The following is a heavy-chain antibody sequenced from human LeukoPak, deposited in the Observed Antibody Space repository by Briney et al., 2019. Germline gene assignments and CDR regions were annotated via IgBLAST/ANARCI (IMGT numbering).Heavy chain of an antibody. CDR1: GGTFSSYA. D-gene: IGHD3-22*01. V-gene: IGHV1-69*05. Sequence: ASVKVSCKASGGTFSSYAISWVRQAPGQGLEWMGGMIPIFGTANYAQKFQGRVTITTDESTSTAYMELSSLRSEDTAVYYCARVKRDYYDSSGYYPFDYWGQGTLVTVSS. CDR3: ARVKRDYYDSSGYYPFDY. J-gene: IGHJ4*02. CDR2: MIPIFGTA.